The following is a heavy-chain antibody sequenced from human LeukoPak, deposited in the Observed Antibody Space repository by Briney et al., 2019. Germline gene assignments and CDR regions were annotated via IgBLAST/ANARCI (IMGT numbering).Heavy chain of an antibody. Sequence: PSETLSLTCAVYGGSFSGYYWSWIRQPPGKGLEWIGEINHSGSTNYNPSLKSRVTISVDTSKNQFSLQLSSVTAADTAVYYCAREGSDYYGSGSYYRSYYYYMDVWGKGTTVTISS. CDR2: INHSGST. J-gene: IGHJ6*03. CDR3: AREGSDYYGSGSYYRSYYYYMDV. V-gene: IGHV4-34*01. CDR1: GGSFSGYY. D-gene: IGHD3-10*01.